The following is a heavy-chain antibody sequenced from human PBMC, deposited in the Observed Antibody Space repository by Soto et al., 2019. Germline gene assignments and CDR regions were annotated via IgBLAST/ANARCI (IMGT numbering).Heavy chain of an antibody. D-gene: IGHD7-27*01. CDR2: INHSGST. CDR1: GGSFSGYY. J-gene: IGHJ4*02. Sequence: QVQLQQWGAGLLKPSETLSLTCAVYGGSFSGYYWSWIRQPPGKGLEWIGDINHSGSTNYNPSLXGXVXIXXDTSKNQFSLKLSSVTAADTAVYYCARGWGRIFDYWGQGTLVTVSS. CDR3: ARGWGRIFDY. V-gene: IGHV4-34*01.